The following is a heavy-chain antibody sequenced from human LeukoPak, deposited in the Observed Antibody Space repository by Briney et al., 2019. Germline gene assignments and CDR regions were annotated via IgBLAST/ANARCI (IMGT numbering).Heavy chain of an antibody. D-gene: IGHD5-24*01. J-gene: IGHJ4*02. Sequence: PSETLSLTCTVSGGSMSSYYWSWIRQPPGKGLEWIGYIYYSGSTKYNPSLKSRVTISVDTSKNQFSLKLSSVTAADTAVYYCARGAGAGYNLEPFDYWGQGTLVTVSS. V-gene: IGHV4-59*08. CDR3: ARGAGAGYNLEPFDY. CDR2: IYYSGST. CDR1: GGSMSSYY.